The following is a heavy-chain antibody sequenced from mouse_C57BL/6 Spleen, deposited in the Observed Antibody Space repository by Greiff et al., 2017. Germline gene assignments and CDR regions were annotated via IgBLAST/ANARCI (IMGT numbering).Heavy chain of an antibody. J-gene: IGHJ4*01. CDR1: GYTFTSYW. V-gene: IGHV1-64*01. CDR2: IHPNSGST. D-gene: IGHD2-4*01. Sequence: VQLQQPGAELVKPGASVKLSCKASGYTFTSYWMHWVKQRPGQGLEWIGMIHPNSGSTNYNEKFKSKGTLTVDKSSSTAYMQLSSLTSEDSAVYYCARPFYDYDVWAMDYWGQGTSVTVSS. CDR3: ARPFYDYDVWAMDY.